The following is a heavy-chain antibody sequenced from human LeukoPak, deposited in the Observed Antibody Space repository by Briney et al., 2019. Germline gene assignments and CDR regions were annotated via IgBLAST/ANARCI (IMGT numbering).Heavy chain of an antibody. CDR2: ISNSSSTI. J-gene: IGHJ4*02. D-gene: IGHD2-15*01. CDR3: ARGDIVGH. Sequence: GGSLRLSCAASGFTFSSYSMNWVRQAPGKGLEWVSYISNSSSTIYYADSVKGRFTISRDNAKNSLYLQMNSLRAEDTAVYYCARGDIVGHWGQGTLVTVSS. V-gene: IGHV3-48*04. CDR1: GFTFSSYS.